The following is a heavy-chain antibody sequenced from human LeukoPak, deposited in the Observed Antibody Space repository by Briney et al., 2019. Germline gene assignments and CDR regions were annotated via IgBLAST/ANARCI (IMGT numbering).Heavy chain of an antibody. J-gene: IGHJ4*02. CDR2: IYHSGRT. CDR3: ARVQFSSGSLDY. D-gene: IGHD6-19*01. V-gene: IGHV4-4*02. Sequence: SETLSLTCTVSGGSISSSTWWSWVRQPPGKGVEWIGEIYHSGRTNFNPSLKSRVTISVDKSKNQFSLRLNSVTAADTAVYYCARVQFSSGSLDYWGQGTLVTVSS. CDR1: GGSISSSTW.